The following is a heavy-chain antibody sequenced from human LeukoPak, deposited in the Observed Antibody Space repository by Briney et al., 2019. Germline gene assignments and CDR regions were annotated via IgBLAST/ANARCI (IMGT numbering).Heavy chain of an antibody. V-gene: IGHV3-30*03. J-gene: IGHJ4*02. CDR3: AIQKADLITMVRGVIAY. D-gene: IGHD3-10*01. CDR1: GFTFSSYG. Sequence: PGGSLRLSCAASGFTFSSYGMHWVRQAPGKGLEWVAVISVDGSNEYYVDSVKGRFTISRDNAKNSLYLQMNSLKTEDTAVYYCAIQKADLITMVRGVIAYWGQGTLVTVSS. CDR2: ISVDGSNE.